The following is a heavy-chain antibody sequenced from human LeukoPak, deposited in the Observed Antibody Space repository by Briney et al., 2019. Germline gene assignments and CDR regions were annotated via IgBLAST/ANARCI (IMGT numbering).Heavy chain of an antibody. D-gene: IGHD3-22*01. CDR1: GYTFTSYA. V-gene: IGHV1-46*01. J-gene: IGHJ4*02. Sequence: ASVKVSCKASGYTFTSYAMNWVRQAPGQGLEWMGVINPSSSSTSYAQNFQGRVTMTRDTSTSTVSMELSSLRSEDTAVYYCATGGREYYYDSSGYYRLDYWGQGTLVTVSS. CDR3: ATGGREYYYDSSGYYRLDY. CDR2: INPSSSST.